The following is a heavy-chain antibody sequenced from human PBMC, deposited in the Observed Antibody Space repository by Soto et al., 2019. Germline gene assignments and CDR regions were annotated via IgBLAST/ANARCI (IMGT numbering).Heavy chain of an antibody. D-gene: IGHD6-19*01. V-gene: IGHV3-30*04. Sequence: QVQLVESGGGVVQLGRSLRLSCAASGFTFSRYGMHWVRQAPGKGLVWVALISYDGRNKYYVDPVKGRFTISRDHSKNTLYMEMNSLRGEDTAVYYCARAGSAWSLDYWGQGTLVTVSS. CDR1: GFTFSRYG. J-gene: IGHJ4*02. CDR2: ISYDGRNK. CDR3: ARAGSAWSLDY.